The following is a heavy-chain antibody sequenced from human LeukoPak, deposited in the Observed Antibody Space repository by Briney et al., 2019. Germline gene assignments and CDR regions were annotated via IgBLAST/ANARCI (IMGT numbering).Heavy chain of an antibody. J-gene: IGHJ4*02. Sequence: GGSLRLSCVASGLNFDDSAMHWVRQAPGEGLEWVSLISADGGSTFSADSVKGRFSISRDNSKNSLYLQMNSLRSEDTAMYYCAKESGKFDYWGQGTLVAVS. CDR2: ISADGGST. V-gene: IGHV3-43*02. CDR3: AKESGKFDY. CDR1: GLNFDDSA.